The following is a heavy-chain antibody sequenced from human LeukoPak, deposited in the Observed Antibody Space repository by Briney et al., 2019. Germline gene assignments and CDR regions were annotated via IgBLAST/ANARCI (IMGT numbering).Heavy chain of an antibody. D-gene: IGHD2-15*01. V-gene: IGHV4-31*03. J-gene: IGHJ3*02. CDR1: GGSISSGGYY. Sequence: PSETLSLTCTVSGGSISSGGYYWSWIRQHPGKGLEWIGYIYCSGSTYYNPSLKSRVTISVDTSKNQFSLKLSSVTAADTAVYYCASGFYGYCSGGSCYPSGAFDIWGQGTMVTVSS. CDR3: ASGFYGYCSGGSCYPSGAFDI. CDR2: IYCSGST.